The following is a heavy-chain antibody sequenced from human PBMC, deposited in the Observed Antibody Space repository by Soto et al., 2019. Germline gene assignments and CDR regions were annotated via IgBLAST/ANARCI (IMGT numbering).Heavy chain of an antibody. J-gene: IGHJ6*03. D-gene: IGHD6-13*01. CDR3: ARDVRSSWSPLDYYYMDV. Sequence: GGSPRLFCAAPGFTFGRYWVPSVREAPVKGLVWVSRINCDGGSTSYADSVKGRFTISRDNAKNTLYLQMNSLRAEDTAVYYCARDVRSSWSPLDYYYMDVWGKGTTVTVSS. CDR1: GFTFGRYW. CDR2: INCDGGST. V-gene: IGHV3-74*01.